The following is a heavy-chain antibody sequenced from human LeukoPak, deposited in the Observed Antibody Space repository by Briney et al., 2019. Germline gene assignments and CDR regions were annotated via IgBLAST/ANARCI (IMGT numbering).Heavy chain of an antibody. CDR2: ISASGGST. CDR1: GFTFNSFS. V-gene: IGHV3-23*01. CDR3: AKGFYDTSASGVFDI. D-gene: IGHD3-22*01. J-gene: IGHJ3*02. Sequence: GGSLRLSCAASGFTFNSFSTRWVRQAPGKGLEWVSGISASGGSTYYADSVKGRFTISRDNSKNTLYLQMNSLRAEDTAVYYCAKGFYDTSASGVFDIWGQGTMVTVSS.